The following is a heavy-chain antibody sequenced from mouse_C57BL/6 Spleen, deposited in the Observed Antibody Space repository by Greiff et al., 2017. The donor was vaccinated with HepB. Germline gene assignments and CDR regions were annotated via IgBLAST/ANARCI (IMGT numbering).Heavy chain of an antibody. Sequence: VHLVESGPGLVAPSQSLSITCTVSGFSLTSYGVDWVRQSPGKGLEWLGVIWGGGSTNYNSALKSRLSISKDNSKSQVFLKMNSLQTDDTAMYYCARHDGYYGVKDAMDDWGQGTSVTVSS. CDR1: GFSLTSYG. J-gene: IGHJ4*01. CDR3: ARHDGYYGVKDAMDD. V-gene: IGHV2-6*01. D-gene: IGHD2-3*01. CDR2: IWGGGST.